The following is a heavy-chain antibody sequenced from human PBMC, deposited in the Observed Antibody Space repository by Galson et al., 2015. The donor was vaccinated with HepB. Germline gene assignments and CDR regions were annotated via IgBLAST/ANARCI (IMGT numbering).Heavy chain of an antibody. V-gene: IGHV3-30*02. CDR3: AKGGLTRYSFDM. J-gene: IGHJ3*02. CDR1: KFIFSDSG. D-gene: IGHD1-1*01. CDR2: IEYDGSKR. Sequence: SLRLSCAASKFIFSDSGMQWVRQAPGKGLEWVAFIEYDGSKRDHADSVKGRFTISRDNSKNTVYLQMNSLTADDTAVYYCAKGGLTRYSFDMWGQGTVVIVSS.